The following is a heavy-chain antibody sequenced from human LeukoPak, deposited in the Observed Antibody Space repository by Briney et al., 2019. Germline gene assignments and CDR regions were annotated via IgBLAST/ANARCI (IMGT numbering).Heavy chain of an antibody. J-gene: IGHJ4*02. V-gene: IGHV4-31*03. CDR2: IYYSGST. CDR3: ARDNTAMDDSLDY. Sequence: SQTLSLTCTVSGGSISSGGYYWSWIRQHPGKGLEWIGYIYYSGSTYYNPSLKSRVTISVDTSKNQFSLKLSSVTAADTAVYYCARDNTAMDDSLDYWGQGTLVTVSS. CDR1: GGSISSGGYY. D-gene: IGHD5-18*01.